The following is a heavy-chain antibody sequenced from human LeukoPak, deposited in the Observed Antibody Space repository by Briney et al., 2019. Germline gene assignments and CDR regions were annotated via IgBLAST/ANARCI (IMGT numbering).Heavy chain of an antibody. CDR1: GFTFSSYA. V-gene: IGHV3-23*01. J-gene: IGHJ4*02. CDR2: ISGSGGST. D-gene: IGHD3-3*01. CDR3: ARGGYHDFWSGYY. Sequence: GGSLRLSCAASGFTFSSYAMSWVRQAPGKGLEWVSAISGSGGSTYYADSVKGRFTISRDNSKNTLYLQMNSLRAEDTAVYYCARGGYHDFWSGYYWGQGTLVTVSS.